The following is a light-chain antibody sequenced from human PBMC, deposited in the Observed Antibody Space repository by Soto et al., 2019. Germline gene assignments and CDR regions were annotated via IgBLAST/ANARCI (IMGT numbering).Light chain of an antibody. CDR1: QSVLSSSNNKNY. Sequence: DIVMTQSPDSLTVSLGERATINCKSSQSVLSSSNNKNYLAWHQQKPGQPPKVLIYWASTRESGVPDRFGGSGSGTDFTLTINNLQAEDVAVYYCQKEHSGPITFGQGTRLEIK. CDR3: QKEHSGPIT. J-gene: IGKJ5*01. CDR2: WAS. V-gene: IGKV4-1*01.